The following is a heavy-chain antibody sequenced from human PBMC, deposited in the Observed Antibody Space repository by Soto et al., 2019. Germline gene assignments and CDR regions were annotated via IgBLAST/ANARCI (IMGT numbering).Heavy chain of an antibody. D-gene: IGHD2-15*01. J-gene: IGHJ4*02. CDR1: GGTFSSYA. CDR3: ATTHHRMVVAASDY. V-gene: IGHV1-69*06. Sequence: QVQLVQSGAEVKKPGSSLKVSCKASGGTFSSYAISWVRQAPGQGLEWMGGIIPIFGTANYAQKFQGRVTITADKSTSTAYMELSSLRSKDTAVYYCATTHHRMVVAASDYWGQGTLVTVSS. CDR2: IIPIFGTA.